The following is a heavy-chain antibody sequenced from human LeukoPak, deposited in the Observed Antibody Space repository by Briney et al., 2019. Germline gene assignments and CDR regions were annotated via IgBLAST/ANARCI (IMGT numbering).Heavy chain of an antibody. V-gene: IGHV3-30*04. D-gene: IGHD4-17*01. CDR1: GFTFSSYA. J-gene: IGHJ6*02. CDR2: ISYDGSNK. CDR3: AREGYGDPGGYYGMDV. Sequence: PGGSLRLSCAASGFTFSSYAMHWVRQAPGKGLEGVAVISYDGSNKYYADSVKGRFTISRDNSKNTLYLQMNSLRAEDTAVYYCAREGYGDPGGYYGMDVWGQGTTVTVSS.